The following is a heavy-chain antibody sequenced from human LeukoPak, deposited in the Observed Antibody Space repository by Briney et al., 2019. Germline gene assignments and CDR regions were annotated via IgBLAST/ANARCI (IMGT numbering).Heavy chain of an antibody. CDR1: AGSVSNYY. D-gene: IGHD3-3*01. J-gene: IGHJ4*02. V-gene: IGHV4-59*02. Sequence: SETLSFTCTVSAGSVSNYYWSWIRQPPGNGLEWIGYIYYSGSTNYNPSLKSRVTISVDTTTNQFSLKLSSVTAEDTAVYYCARGERVEYDYWGQGTLVTVSS. CDR3: ARGERVEYDY. CDR2: IYYSGST.